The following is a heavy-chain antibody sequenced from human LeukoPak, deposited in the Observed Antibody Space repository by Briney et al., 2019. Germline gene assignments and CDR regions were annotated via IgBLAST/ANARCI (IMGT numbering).Heavy chain of an antibody. D-gene: IGHD2-15*01. Sequence: SETLSLTCGVYGGSFSGYYWSWIRQLPGKGLEWIGEINHSGSTNYNPSLKSRVTISVDTSKNQFSLKLSSVTAADTAVYYCAGTTKLSGRLRYCSGGSCYPYNWFDPWGQGTLVTVSS. J-gene: IGHJ5*02. CDR2: INHSGST. V-gene: IGHV4-34*01. CDR3: AGTTKLSGRLRYCSGGSCYPYNWFDP. CDR1: GGSFSGYY.